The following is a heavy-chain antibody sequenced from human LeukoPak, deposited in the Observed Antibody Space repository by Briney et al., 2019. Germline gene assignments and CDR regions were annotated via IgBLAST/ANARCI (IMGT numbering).Heavy chain of an antibody. CDR3: ARAGVVTAIPPDAFDI. CDR2: IYYSGST. D-gene: IGHD2-21*02. CDR1: GGSISSGDYY. Sequence: SETLSLTCTVSGGSISSGDYYWSWIRQPPGKGLEWIGYIYYSGSTYYIPSLKSRVTISVDTSKNQFSLKLSSVTAADTAVYYCARAGVVTAIPPDAFDIWGQGTMVTVSS. J-gene: IGHJ3*02. V-gene: IGHV4-30-4*01.